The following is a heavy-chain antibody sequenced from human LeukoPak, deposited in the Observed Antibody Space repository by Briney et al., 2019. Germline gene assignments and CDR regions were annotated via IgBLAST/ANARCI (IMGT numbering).Heavy chain of an antibody. J-gene: IGHJ4*02. V-gene: IGHV4-30-4*01. Sequence: KPSQTLSLTCTVSGGSISSGDYYWSWIRQPPGKGLEWIGYIYYSGSTYYNPSLKSRVTISVDRSKNQFSLKLSSVTAADTAVYYCARIVSQQLVNGMGYWGQGTLVTVSS. CDR1: GGSISSGDYY. CDR3: ARIVSQQLVNGMGY. CDR2: IYYSGST. D-gene: IGHD6-13*01.